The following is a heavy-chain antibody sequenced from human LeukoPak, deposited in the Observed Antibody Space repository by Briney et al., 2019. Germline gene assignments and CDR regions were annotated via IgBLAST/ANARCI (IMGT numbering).Heavy chain of an antibody. CDR3: ASEHCTNGVCPIDY. J-gene: IGHJ4*02. CDR2: IYSGGST. Sequence: GGSLRLSCAASGFTFSSYAMSWVRQAPGKGLEWVSVIYSGGSTYYADPVRGRFTISRDNSKNTLYLQMNSLRAEDTAVYYCASEHCTNGVCPIDYWGQGTLVTVSS. D-gene: IGHD2-8*01. CDR1: GFTFSSYA. V-gene: IGHV3-66*02.